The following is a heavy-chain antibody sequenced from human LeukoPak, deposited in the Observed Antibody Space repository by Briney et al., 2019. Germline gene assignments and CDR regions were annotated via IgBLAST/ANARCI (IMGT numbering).Heavy chain of an antibody. J-gene: IGHJ4*02. CDR3: ARVSVGNDYGSGSYDS. D-gene: IGHD3-10*01. CDR1: GFTFTSYG. CDR2: ITYDGYYK. Sequence: PGGSLRLSCAASGFTFTSYGMHWVRQAPGKGLEWVALITYDGYYKYYSDSVKGRFTISRDTSKNTLYLQMNSLRAEDTAVYYCARVSVGNDYGSGSYDSWGQGTLVTVSS. V-gene: IGHV3-30*03.